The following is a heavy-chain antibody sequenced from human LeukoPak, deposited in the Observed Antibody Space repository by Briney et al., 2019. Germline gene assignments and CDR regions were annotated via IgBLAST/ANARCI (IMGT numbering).Heavy chain of an antibody. D-gene: IGHD1-26*01. Sequence: PGGSLRLSCAASGFTFDDYGMSWVRQAPGKGLEWVSGINWNGGSTGYVDSVKGRFTISGDNAKNSLYLQMNSLRAEDTALYYCARASGSYDPYYYYYMDVWGKGTTVTVSS. CDR1: GFTFDDYG. CDR3: ARASGSYDPYYYYYMDV. CDR2: INWNGGST. J-gene: IGHJ6*03. V-gene: IGHV3-20*04.